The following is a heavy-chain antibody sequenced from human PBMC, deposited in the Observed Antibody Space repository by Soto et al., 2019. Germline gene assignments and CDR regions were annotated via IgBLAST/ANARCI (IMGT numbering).Heavy chain of an antibody. CDR3: ARVVEWERADLDY. V-gene: IGHV3-21*01. D-gene: IGHD3-3*01. CDR1: GFTLATHS. CDR2: ISPSSSYI. Sequence: EVQLVESGGGLVKPGGTLRLSCATSGFTLATHSMNWVRQAPGKGLEWVSSISPSSSYIYYADSVKGRFTTSRDNVKSSLFLQMNSLRAEDTALYFCARVVEWERADLDYWGQGTLVTVSS. J-gene: IGHJ4*02.